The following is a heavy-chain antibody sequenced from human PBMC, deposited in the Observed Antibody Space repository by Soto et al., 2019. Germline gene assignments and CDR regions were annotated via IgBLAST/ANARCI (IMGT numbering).Heavy chain of an antibody. D-gene: IGHD1-26*01. CDR3: AKPTGSAHISDY. V-gene: IGHV3-23*01. CDR1: GFTFSSYA. CDR2: IGGGGRST. Sequence: GGSLRLSCAASGFTFSSYAMSWVRQTPGKGLEWVSAIGGGGRSTYYADSVKGRFTISRDNSKNTLFLQMNSLRAEDTAIYYCAKPTGSAHISDYWGQGTLVTVSS. J-gene: IGHJ4*02.